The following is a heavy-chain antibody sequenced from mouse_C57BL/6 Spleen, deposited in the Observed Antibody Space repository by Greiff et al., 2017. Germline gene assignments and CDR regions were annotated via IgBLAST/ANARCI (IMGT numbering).Heavy chain of an antibody. V-gene: IGHV1-7*01. CDR1: GYTFTSYW. J-gene: IGHJ1*03. Sequence: VQLQQSGAELAKPGASVKLSCKASGYTFTSYWMHWVKQRPGQGLEWIGCINPSSGYTKYNQKFKDKATLTADKSSSTAYMQLSSLTYEDSAVYYCAITTVVARYFDVWGTGTTVTVSS. D-gene: IGHD1-1*01. CDR3: AITTVVARYFDV. CDR2: INPSSGYT.